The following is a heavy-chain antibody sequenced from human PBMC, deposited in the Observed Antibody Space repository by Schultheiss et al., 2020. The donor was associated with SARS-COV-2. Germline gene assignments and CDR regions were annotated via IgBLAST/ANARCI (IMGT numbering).Heavy chain of an antibody. CDR2: MNPNSGNT. V-gene: IGHV1-8*01. Sequence: GGSLRLSCKASGYTFTSYDINWVRQATGQGLEWMGWMNPNSGNTGYAQKFQGRVTMTRNTSISTAYMELSSLRSEDTAVYYCARDGLHIVVVPAAIQSGPYFYYGMDVWGQGTTVTVSS. CDR3: ARDGLHIVVVPAAIQSGPYFYYGMDV. D-gene: IGHD2-2*01. J-gene: IGHJ6*02. CDR1: GYTFTSYD.